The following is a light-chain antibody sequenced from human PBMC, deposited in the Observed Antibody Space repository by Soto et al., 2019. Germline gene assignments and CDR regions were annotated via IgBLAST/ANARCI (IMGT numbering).Light chain of an antibody. CDR3: QQYNDRPLT. CDR2: AAS. J-gene: IGKJ4*01. V-gene: IGKV3-15*01. Sequence: ERVMTQSQATLPGSRGEEATFSCRASQRVSRNLAWYRQKPGQAPRLLIYAASSRATGIPARFIGSGSGTEFTLSISSLQSEDFAVYYCQQYNDRPLTFGGGTKVEIK. CDR1: QRVSRN.